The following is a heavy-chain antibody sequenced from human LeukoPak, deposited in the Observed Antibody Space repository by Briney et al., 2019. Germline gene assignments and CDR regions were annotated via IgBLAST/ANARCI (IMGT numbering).Heavy chain of an antibody. CDR1: GYSINNGYY. CDR2: IYTSGST. V-gene: IGHV4-61*02. Sequence: SETLSLTCTVSGYSINNGYYWSWIRQPAGKGLEWIGRIYTSGSTNYNPSLKSRVTISVDTSKNQFSLKLSSVTAADTAVYYCARGIVVVAQLGFYFYYMDVWGKGTTVTISS. J-gene: IGHJ6*03. D-gene: IGHD2-15*01. CDR3: ARGIVVVAQLGFYFYYMDV.